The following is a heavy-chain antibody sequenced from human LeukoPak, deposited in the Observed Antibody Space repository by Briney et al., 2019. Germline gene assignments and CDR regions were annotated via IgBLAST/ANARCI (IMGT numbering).Heavy chain of an antibody. Sequence: GGSLRLSCAASGFTFSSYSMNWVRQAPGKGLEWVSSISSSSTYIYYADSVKGRVTISRDNAKNSLYLQMNSLRAEDTAVYYCARGLSYGFSDFVYWGQGTLVTVSS. J-gene: IGHJ4*02. V-gene: IGHV3-21*06. CDR2: ISSSSTYI. D-gene: IGHD2/OR15-2a*01. CDR1: GFTFSSYS. CDR3: ARGLSYGFSDFVY.